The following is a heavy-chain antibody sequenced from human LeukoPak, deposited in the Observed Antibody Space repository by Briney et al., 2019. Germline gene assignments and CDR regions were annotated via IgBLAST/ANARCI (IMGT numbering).Heavy chain of an antibody. J-gene: IGHJ4*02. D-gene: IGHD4-17*01. CDR1: GFTFSNYW. Sequence: QPGGSLRLSCAASGFTFSNYWMHCVRQAPGKGLVWVSRMNTDGSSTTYADSVKGRFTISRDNSKNMLYLQMNSLRAEDTAVYYCARDRSTVTPYFDYWGQGTLVTVSS. CDR2: MNTDGSST. V-gene: IGHV3-74*01. CDR3: ARDRSTVTPYFDY.